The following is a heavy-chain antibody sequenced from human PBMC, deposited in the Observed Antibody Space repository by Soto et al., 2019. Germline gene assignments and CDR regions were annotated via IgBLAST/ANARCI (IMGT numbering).Heavy chain of an antibody. V-gene: IGHV3-21*01. Sequence: EVQLVESGGGLVKPGGSLRLSCAASGFTFSSHSMNWVRQAPGKGLEWVSSISSTSSYIYYADSLEGRFTVSRDNAKNSLYLQMDSLRAEDTAVYYCARGYRGVPSPYEVNDAFDIWGQGTKVIVSS. CDR1: GFTFSSHS. CDR2: ISSTSSYI. D-gene: IGHD3-10*01. CDR3: ARGYRGVPSPYEVNDAFDI. J-gene: IGHJ3*02.